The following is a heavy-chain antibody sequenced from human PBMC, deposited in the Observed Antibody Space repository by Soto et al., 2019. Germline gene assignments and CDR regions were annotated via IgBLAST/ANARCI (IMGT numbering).Heavy chain of an antibody. V-gene: IGHV1-18*01. D-gene: IGHD1-1*01. J-gene: IGHJ4*02. Sequence: ASVKVSCKASGYTFTSYGISWVRQAPGQGLECMGWISAYNGNTNYAQKLQGRVTMTTDTSTSTAYMELRSLRSDDTAVYYCARDRRVQLERRPFDYWGQGTLVTVSS. CDR2: ISAYNGNT. CDR3: ARDRRVQLERRPFDY. CDR1: GYTFTSYG.